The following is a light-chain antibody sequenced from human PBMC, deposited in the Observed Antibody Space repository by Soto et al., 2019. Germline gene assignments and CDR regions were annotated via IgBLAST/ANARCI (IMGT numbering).Light chain of an antibody. CDR2: AAS. Sequence: DNQVTQSRWNMSASRGNRVPLTCLSSQAISNSLAWYQQKPGKPPQLLIYAASTLQSGVPSRFSGSGSGTDFTLTISCLQPEDLATYYCQSYNTAPPTFGQGTRLEIK. J-gene: IGKJ5*01. V-gene: IGKV1-27*01. CDR1: QAISNS. CDR3: QSYNTAPPT.